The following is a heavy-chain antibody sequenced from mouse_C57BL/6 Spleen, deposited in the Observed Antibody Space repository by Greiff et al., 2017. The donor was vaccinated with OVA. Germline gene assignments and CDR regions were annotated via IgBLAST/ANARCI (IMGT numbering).Heavy chain of an antibody. J-gene: IGHJ2*01. V-gene: IGHV5-6*01. D-gene: IGHD2-3*01. CDR1: GFTFSSYG. Sequence: VQLKEPGGDLVKPGGSLKLSCAASGFTFSSYGMSWVRQTPDKRLEWVATISRGGSYTNYPDSVKGRFTISRDNAKNTLYLQMSRRKSEDTSMYYCARDGYYFDYWGQGTTLTVSS. CDR3: ARDGYYFDY. CDR2: ISRGGSYT.